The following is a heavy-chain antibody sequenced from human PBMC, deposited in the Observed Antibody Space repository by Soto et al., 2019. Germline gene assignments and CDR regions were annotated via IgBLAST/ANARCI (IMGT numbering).Heavy chain of an antibody. Sequence: PSETLSLTCTVSGGSISSGGYDWSWIRQHPGKGLEWIGYIYYSGSTYYNPSLKSRVTISVDTSKNQFSLKLSSVTAADTAVYYCARSIVDYDSSGYYSDYWGQGTLVTVS. D-gene: IGHD3-22*01. CDR2: IYYSGST. CDR1: GGSISSGGYD. V-gene: IGHV4-31*03. CDR3: ARSIVDYDSSGYYSDY. J-gene: IGHJ4*02.